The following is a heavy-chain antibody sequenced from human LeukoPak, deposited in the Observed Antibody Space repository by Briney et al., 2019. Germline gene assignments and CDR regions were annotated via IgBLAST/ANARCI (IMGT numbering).Heavy chain of an antibody. D-gene: IGHD6-13*01. CDR1: GGSIYNNW. J-gene: IGHJ4*02. V-gene: IGHV4-4*02. CDR2: IHHSGST. CDR3: ARESDAGYSLGY. Sequence: SGTLSLTCAVSGGSIYNNWWSWVRQAPGKGLEWIGEIHHSGSTNYNPSLKSRVTISVDKSNNKFSMEVSSVTAADTAAYYCARESDAGYSLGYWGQGSLVTVSS.